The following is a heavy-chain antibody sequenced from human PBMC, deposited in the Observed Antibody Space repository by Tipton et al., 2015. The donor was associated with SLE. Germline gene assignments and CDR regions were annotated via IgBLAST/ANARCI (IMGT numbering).Heavy chain of an antibody. CDR1: GGSISSSSYY. V-gene: IGHV4-39*01. J-gene: IGHJ5*02. Sequence: TLSLTCTVSGGSISSSSYYWGWIRQPPGKGLEWIGSIYYSGSTYYNPSLKSRVTTSVDTSKNQFSLKLSSVTAADTAVYYCARQWLRAFDPWGQGTLVTVSS. CDR3: ARQWLRAFDP. D-gene: IGHD5-12*01. CDR2: IYYSGST.